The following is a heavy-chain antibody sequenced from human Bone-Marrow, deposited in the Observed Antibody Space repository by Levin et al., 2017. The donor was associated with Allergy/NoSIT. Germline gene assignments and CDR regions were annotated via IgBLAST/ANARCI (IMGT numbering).Heavy chain of an antibody. V-gene: IGHV3-74*01. CDR3: ARGGCSATSCLDN. D-gene: IGHD2-2*01. CDR2: INSDGSNT. CDR1: GFTFSRFY. J-gene: IGHJ4*02. Sequence: GESLKISCAASGFTFSRFYMHWVRQAPGQGLVWVAHINSDGSNTNYADSVKGRFTISRDNAKNTLYLQMNSLTAEDTSLYFCARGGCSATSCLDNWGQGTLVTVSS.